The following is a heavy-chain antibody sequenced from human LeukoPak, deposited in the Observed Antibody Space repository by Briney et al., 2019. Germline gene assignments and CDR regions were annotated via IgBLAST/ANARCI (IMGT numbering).Heavy chain of an antibody. Sequence: SVKVSCKASGGTFSSYAISWVRQAPGQGLEWMGGIIPIFGTANYAQKFQGRVTITADESTSTAYMELSSLRSEDTAVYYCAREEPAPLDGYNGVYWYFDLWGRGTLVTVSS. CDR3: AREEPAPLDGYNGVYWYFDL. CDR1: GGTFSSYA. V-gene: IGHV1-69*13. D-gene: IGHD3-22*01. J-gene: IGHJ2*01. CDR2: IIPIFGTA.